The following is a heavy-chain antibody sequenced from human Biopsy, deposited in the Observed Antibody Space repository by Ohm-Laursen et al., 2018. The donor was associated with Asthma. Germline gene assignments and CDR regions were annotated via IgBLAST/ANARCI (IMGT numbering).Heavy chain of an antibody. CDR1: GGPFSGYY. J-gene: IGHJ6*02. CDR3: ARITNDRIAAAGRYYYYGMDV. V-gene: IGHV4-34*01. D-gene: IGHD6-13*01. Sequence: LQTLSLTCAVYGGPFSGYYWSWIRQPPGKGLEWIGEINHSGSTNYNPSLRSRVTISVDTSKNQFSMKLSSVTAADTAVYYCARITNDRIAAAGRYYYYGMDVWGQGTTVTVSS. CDR2: INHSGST.